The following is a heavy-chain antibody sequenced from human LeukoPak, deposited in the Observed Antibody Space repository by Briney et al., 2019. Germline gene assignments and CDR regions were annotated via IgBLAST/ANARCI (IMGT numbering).Heavy chain of an antibody. CDR2: ISYDGSNK. Sequence: GGSLRLSCAASGFTFSSYSMNWVRQAPGKGLEWVAVISYDGSNKYYADSVKGRFTISRDNSKNTLYLQMNSLRAEDTAVYYCAKEIGSWFPYYYYYYGMDVWGQGTTVTVSS. D-gene: IGHD6-13*01. J-gene: IGHJ6*02. CDR1: GFTFSSYS. CDR3: AKEIGSWFPYYYYYYGMDV. V-gene: IGHV3-30*18.